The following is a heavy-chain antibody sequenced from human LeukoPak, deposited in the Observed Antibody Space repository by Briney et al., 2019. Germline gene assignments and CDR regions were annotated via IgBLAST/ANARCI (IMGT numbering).Heavy chain of an antibody. Sequence: GASVKVSCKASGYTFTSYGISWVRQAPGQGLEWMGWISAYNGNTNYAQKLQGRVTMTTDTSTSTAYMELRSLRSDDTAVYYCARDGVGANYYYGMDVWGQGTTVTVSS. J-gene: IGHJ6*02. CDR3: ARDGVGANYYYGMDV. D-gene: IGHD1-26*01. V-gene: IGHV1-18*01. CDR2: ISAYNGNT. CDR1: GYTFTSYG.